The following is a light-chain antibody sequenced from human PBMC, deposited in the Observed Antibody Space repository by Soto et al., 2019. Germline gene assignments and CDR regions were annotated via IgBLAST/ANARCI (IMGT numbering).Light chain of an antibody. CDR2: EGS. CDR3: QQYENSPS. V-gene: IGKV1-33*01. Sequence: DIQMTQSPSSLSASVGDRVTITCQASQDISRFLNWYQQKPGKAPKLLIYEGSTLETGVPSRFSGSGSGTDFTLTITSLQPEDFATYSCQQYENSPSFGPGTKVHIK. J-gene: IGKJ3*01. CDR1: QDISRF.